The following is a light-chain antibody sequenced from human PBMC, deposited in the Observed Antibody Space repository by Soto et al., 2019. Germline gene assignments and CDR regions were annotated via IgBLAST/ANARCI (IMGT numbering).Light chain of an antibody. V-gene: IGLV1-44*01. CDR1: SSNIGSNI. J-gene: IGLJ3*02. CDR2: SNN. Sequence: QSVVTQPPSASGTPGQRVTISCSGSSSNIGSNIVNWYQQLPGTAPKLLIYSNNQRPSGVPDRFSGSKSGTSASLAISGLQSGDEADYYCAAWDDSLNGWVFGGWTQLTVL. CDR3: AAWDDSLNGWV.